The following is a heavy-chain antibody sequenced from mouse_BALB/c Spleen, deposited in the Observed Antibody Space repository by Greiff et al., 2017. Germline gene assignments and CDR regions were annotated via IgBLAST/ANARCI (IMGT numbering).Heavy chain of an antibody. J-gene: IGHJ3*01. V-gene: IGHV1-26*01. CDR1: GYSFTGYY. Sequence: EVQLQQSGPELVKPGASVKISCKASGYSFTGYYMHWVKQSHVKSLEWIGRINPYNGATSYNQNFKDKASLTVDKSSSTAYMELHSLTSEDSAVYYCAREYGNYGAWFAYWGQGTLVTVSA. D-gene: IGHD2-10*02. CDR2: INPYNGAT. CDR3: AREYGNYGAWFAY.